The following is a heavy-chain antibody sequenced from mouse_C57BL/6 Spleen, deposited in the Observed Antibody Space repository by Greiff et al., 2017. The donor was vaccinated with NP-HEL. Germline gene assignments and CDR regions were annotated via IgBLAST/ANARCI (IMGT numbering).Heavy chain of an antibody. V-gene: IGHV1-69*01. J-gene: IGHJ2*01. CDR2: IDPSDSYT. D-gene: IGHD1-1*01. CDR1: GYTFTSYW. CDR3: ARRSSSYYFDY. Sequence: QVQLQQPGAELVMPGASVKLSCKASGYTFTSYWMHWVKQRPGQGLEWIGEIDPSDSYTNYNQKFKGKSTLTVDKSSSTAYMKLSSLTSEDSAVYYCARRSSSYYFDYWGQGTTLTVSS.